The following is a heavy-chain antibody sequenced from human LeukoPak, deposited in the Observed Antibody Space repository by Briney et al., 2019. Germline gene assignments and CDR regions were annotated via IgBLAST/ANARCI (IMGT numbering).Heavy chain of an antibody. V-gene: IGHV1-2*02. CDR2: INPNSGGT. Sequence: ASVKVSCKASGYTFTGYYMHWVRQAPGQGLEWMGWINPNSGGTNYAQKFQNRVTMTRDTSISTAYMELSRLRSDDTAVYYCARAIAGAGSKGYFDYWGQGTLVTVSS. CDR1: GYTFTGYY. CDR3: ARAIAGAGSKGYFDY. D-gene: IGHD6-13*01. J-gene: IGHJ4*02.